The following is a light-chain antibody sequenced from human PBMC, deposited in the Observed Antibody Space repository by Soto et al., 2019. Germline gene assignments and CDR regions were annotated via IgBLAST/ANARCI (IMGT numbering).Light chain of an antibody. CDR2: KAS. CDR1: QPISSW. Sequence: DIQMTQSPSTLSGSVGDRVTITCRASQPISSWFAWYQQKPGKAPKLLTYKASTLKSGVPSRFSGSGSGTEFTLTISSLQPDDFSIYYFQHFNMYSEAFGQVTKVELK. V-gene: IGKV1-5*03. CDR3: QHFNMYSEA. J-gene: IGKJ1*01.